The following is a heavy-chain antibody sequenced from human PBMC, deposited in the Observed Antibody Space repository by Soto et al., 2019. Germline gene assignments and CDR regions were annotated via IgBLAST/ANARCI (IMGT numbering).Heavy chain of an antibody. V-gene: IGHV4-61*05. CDR1: GGSISSSSYY. Sequence: PSETLSLTCTVSGGSISSSSYYWGWIRQPPGKGLEWIGYIYYSGSTNYNPSLKSRVTISVDTSKNQFSLKLSSVTAADTAVYYCARTVAGNYYYYGMDVWGQGTTVTVAS. D-gene: IGHD6-19*01. CDR3: ARTVAGNYYYYGMDV. CDR2: IYYSGST. J-gene: IGHJ6*02.